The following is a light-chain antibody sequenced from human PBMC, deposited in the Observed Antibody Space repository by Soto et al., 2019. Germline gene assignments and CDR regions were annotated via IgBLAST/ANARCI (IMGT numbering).Light chain of an antibody. CDR3: QQYESLPLT. CDR2: DAS. J-gene: IGKJ5*01. V-gene: IGKV1-33*01. CDR1: QYINKN. Sequence: DIQMTQSPSSLPASVGDRVTITCQASQYINKNLIWYQQKPVKAPKLLIYDASDLETGVPSRFSGSGSGTGFTFTISSLQPEDFATYYCQQYESLPLTFGQGTRLEIK.